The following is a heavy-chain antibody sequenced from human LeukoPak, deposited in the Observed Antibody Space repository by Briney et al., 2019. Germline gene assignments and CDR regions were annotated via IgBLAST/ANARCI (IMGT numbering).Heavy chain of an antibody. V-gene: IGHV3-21*01. CDR3: ARDRPTGASRLFVVQ. CDR2: ISSSSSYI. D-gene: IGHD3-3*01. J-gene: IGHJ4*02. CDR1: GFTFSSYS. Sequence: GGSLRLSCAASGFTFSSYSMNWVRQAPGKGLEWVSSISSSSSYIYYADSVKGLFTISRDNPKHSLYILMNSLRAEDTAVYYCARDRPTGASRLFVVQWGQGTLVTVSS.